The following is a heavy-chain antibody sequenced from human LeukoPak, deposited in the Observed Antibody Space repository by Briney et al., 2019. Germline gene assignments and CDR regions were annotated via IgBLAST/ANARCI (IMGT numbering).Heavy chain of an antibody. CDR2: INPNSGGT. V-gene: IGHV1-2*02. Sequence: ASVKVSCKASGYTFTGYYMHWVRQAPGQGLEWMGWINPNSGGTNYAQKFQGRVTMTRDTSISTAYMELSRLRSDDTAVYYCARDASRLLWFGELSLFDYWGQGTLVTVSS. CDR1: GYTFTGYY. J-gene: IGHJ4*02. D-gene: IGHD3-10*01. CDR3: ARDASRLLWFGELSLFDY.